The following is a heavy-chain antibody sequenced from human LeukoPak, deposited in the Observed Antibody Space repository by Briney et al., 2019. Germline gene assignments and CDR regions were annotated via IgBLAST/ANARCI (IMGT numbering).Heavy chain of an antibody. V-gene: IGHV3-23*01. D-gene: IGHD3-9*01. Sequence: PGGSLRLSCAASGFTFSSYAMSWVRQAPGKGLEWVSAISGSGGSTYYADSVKGRFTISRDNSKNTLYLQMNSLRAEDTAVYYCAKNWLSPRSTPPYYYYYMDVWGKGTTVTVSS. J-gene: IGHJ6*03. CDR2: ISGSGGST. CDR1: GFTFSSYA. CDR3: AKNWLSPRSTPPYYYYYMDV.